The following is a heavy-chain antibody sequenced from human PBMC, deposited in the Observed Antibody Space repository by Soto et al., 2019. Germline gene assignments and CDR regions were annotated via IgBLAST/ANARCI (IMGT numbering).Heavy chain of an antibody. V-gene: IGHV1-58*02. CDR1: GFTFTSSA. Sequence: QMQLVQSGPEVKKPGTSVKVSFKASGFTFTSSAMQWVRHARGQRLEWIGWIVVGSGNTNYAQKFQERVTITRDMSTSTAYMELSSLRSEDTAVYYCAHSLPADDAFDIWGQGTMVTVSS. J-gene: IGHJ3*02. CDR3: AHSLPADDAFDI. D-gene: IGHD2-21*01. CDR2: IVVGSGNT.